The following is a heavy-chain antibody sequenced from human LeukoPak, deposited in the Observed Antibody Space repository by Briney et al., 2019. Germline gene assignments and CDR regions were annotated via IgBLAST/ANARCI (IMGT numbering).Heavy chain of an antibody. J-gene: IGHJ4*02. D-gene: IGHD2-15*01. V-gene: IGHV1-46*01. CDR3: ARGYCSGGSCYTIDF. Sequence: GASVKVSCKASGYTFTSYYMHWVRQAPGQGLEWMGIINPSGGSTSYAQKFQGRVTVTRDTSTSTVYMELSSLRAEDTDVYYCARGYCSGGSCYTIDFWGQGTLVTVSS. CDR1: GYTFTSYY. CDR2: INPSGGST.